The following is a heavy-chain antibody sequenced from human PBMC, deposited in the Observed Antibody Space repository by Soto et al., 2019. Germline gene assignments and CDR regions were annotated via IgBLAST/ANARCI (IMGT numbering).Heavy chain of an antibody. J-gene: IGHJ5*02. D-gene: IGHD3-22*01. V-gene: IGHV3-21*04. CDR1: GFTFSSYS. Sequence: PGGSLRLSCAASGFTFSSYSMNWVRQAPGKGLEWVSSISSSSSDIYYADSVKGRFTISVDTSKNQFSLKLSSVTAADTAVYYCARDSSGYFENWFDPWGQGTLVTV. CDR3: ARDSSGYFENWFDP. CDR2: ISSSSSDI.